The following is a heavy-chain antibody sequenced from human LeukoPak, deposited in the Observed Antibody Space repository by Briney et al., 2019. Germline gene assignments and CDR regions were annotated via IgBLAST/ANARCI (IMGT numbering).Heavy chain of an antibody. J-gene: IGHJ4*02. CDR1: GGSISSYY. D-gene: IGHD2-15*01. CDR3: ARDCRR. CDR2: IYYSGST. Sequence: PSETLSLTCTVSGGSISSYYWSWIRQPPGKGLEWIGYIYYSGSTNYNPSLKSRVTISVDTSKNQFSLKLSSVTAADTAVYYCARDCRRWGQGTLVTVSS. V-gene: IGHV4-59*01.